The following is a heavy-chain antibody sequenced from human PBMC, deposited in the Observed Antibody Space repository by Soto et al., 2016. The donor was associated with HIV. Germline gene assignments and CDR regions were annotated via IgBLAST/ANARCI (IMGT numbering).Heavy chain of an antibody. CDR3: ARGYVPRGGYCSGGSCQGWFDP. D-gene: IGHD2-15*01. CDR2: INPNSGGT. V-gene: IGHV1-2*02. CDR1: GYTFTGYY. Sequence: QVQLVQSGAEVKKPGASVKVSRRASGYTFTGYYMHWVRQAPGQGLEWMGWINPNSGGTNYAQKFQGRVTMTRDTSISTAYMELSRLRSDDTAVYYCARGYVPRGGYCSGGSCQGWFDPWGQGTLVTVSS. J-gene: IGHJ5*02.